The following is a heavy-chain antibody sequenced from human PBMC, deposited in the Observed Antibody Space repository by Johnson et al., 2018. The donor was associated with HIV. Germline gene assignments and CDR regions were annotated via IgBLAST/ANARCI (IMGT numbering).Heavy chain of an antibody. D-gene: IGHD1-26*01. V-gene: IGHV3-30*02. CDR3: ATSGGHFAFDI. J-gene: IGHJ3*02. CDR2: IWYDDSNE. CDR1: GFTFSSYG. Sequence: QVQLVESGGGVVQPGGSLRLSCAASGFTFSSYGMHWVRQAPGKGLEWVAIIWYDDSNEYYGESVKGRFTISRDNSKNTLYLQMSSLRAEDKAVYYCATSGGHFAFDIWGQVTMVTVSS.